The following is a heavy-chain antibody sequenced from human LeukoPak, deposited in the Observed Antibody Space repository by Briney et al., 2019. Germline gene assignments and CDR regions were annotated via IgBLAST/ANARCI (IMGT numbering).Heavy chain of an antibody. V-gene: IGHV3-21*01. CDR2: ISSSSGYI. CDR3: TRGPPFDP. J-gene: IGHJ5*02. Sequence: PGGSRKLSVTASGFTFSTHGRNWFRQPPGKGLEWVSSISSSSGYIHYADSVKGRFTISRDNAKNSLYLQMNSLRAEDTAVYYCTRGPPFDPWGQGTLVTVSS. CDR1: GFTFSTHG.